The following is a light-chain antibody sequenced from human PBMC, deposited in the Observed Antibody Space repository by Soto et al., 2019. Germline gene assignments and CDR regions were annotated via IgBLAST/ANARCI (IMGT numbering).Light chain of an antibody. Sequence: QSALTQPPSASGSLGQSVTISCTGTSSDVGGYNYVYWYQQHPGKAPKLMISGVSERPSGVPDRFSGSKSGNTASLTVSGLQAEDEADYYCSSYAGSDNWVFGGGTSSPS. CDR2: GVS. CDR1: SSDVGGYNY. V-gene: IGLV2-8*01. CDR3: SSYAGSDNWV. J-gene: IGLJ2*01.